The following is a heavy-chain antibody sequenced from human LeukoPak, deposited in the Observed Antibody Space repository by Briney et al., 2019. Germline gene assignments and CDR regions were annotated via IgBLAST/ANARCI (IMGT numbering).Heavy chain of an antibody. Sequence: GGSLRLSCAASGFTVSSNYMSWVRQAPGKGLEWVSVLYSGGSTYYADSVKGRFTISRDNSKNTLYLQMNSLRAEDTAVYYCASGVYYDILTGYSFYGMDVWGQGTTVTVSS. D-gene: IGHD3-9*01. CDR1: GFTVSSNY. V-gene: IGHV3-66*01. CDR3: ASGVYYDILTGYSFYGMDV. J-gene: IGHJ6*02. CDR2: LYSGGST.